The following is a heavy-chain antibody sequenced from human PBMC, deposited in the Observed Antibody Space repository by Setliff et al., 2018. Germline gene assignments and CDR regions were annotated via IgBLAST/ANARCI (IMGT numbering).Heavy chain of an antibody. J-gene: IGHJ4*02. CDR3: ARSDGGSSGLDY. CDR1: GFSFRDYA. D-gene: IGHD2-15*01. Sequence: GGSLRLSCGASGFSFRDYAMHWVRQAPGKGLEWVAFIWYDGSNKEYGDSVKGRFTISRDNSKNTVYLQMNSLRAEDTAVYYCARSDGGSSGLDYWGQGTLVTVSS. V-gene: IGHV3-33*01. CDR2: IWYDGSNK.